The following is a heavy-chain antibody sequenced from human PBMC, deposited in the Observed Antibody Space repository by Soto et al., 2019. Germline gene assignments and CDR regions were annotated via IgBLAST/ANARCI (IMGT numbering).Heavy chain of an antibody. D-gene: IGHD6-19*01. CDR1: GGSISSYY. J-gene: IGHJ3*02. CDR2: IYSSGST. CDR3: ARRYQRGGWKDAFDN. V-gene: IGHV4-59*08. Sequence: QVQLQESGPGPVKPSETLSLTCTVSGGSISSYYWSWIRQPPGKGLEWIGYIYSSGSTNYNPSLKSRVTISVDTSKSQFFLKLSSVSAADTAVYYCARRYQRGGWKDAFDNWGQGTLVTVSS.